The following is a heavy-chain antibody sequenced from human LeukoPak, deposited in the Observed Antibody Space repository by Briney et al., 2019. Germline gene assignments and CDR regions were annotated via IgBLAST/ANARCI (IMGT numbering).Heavy chain of an antibody. CDR2: IKDDGRQK. D-gene: IGHD5-24*01. J-gene: IGHJ4*02. CDR3: ARDASRGFDT. CDR1: GFTFSRYW. Sequence: GGSLRLSCAPSGFTFSRYWMTWVRQTPEKGLEWVASIKDDGRQKYYVDSVKGRFTVSRDNAKNSAYLQRDSLRVEDTALYYCARDASRGFDTWGQGTLVTVSS. V-gene: IGHV3-7*01.